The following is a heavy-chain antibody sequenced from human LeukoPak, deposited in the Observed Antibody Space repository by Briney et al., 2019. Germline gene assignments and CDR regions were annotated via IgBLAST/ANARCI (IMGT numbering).Heavy chain of an antibody. V-gene: IGHV4-59*01. D-gene: IGHD3-10*01. J-gene: IGHJ6*02. CDR3: ARAYYGSGSPLYGMDV. CDR1: GGSISSYY. Sequence: SGPTLVKPSETLSLTCTVSGGSISSYYWSWIRQPPGKGLEWIGYIYYSGSTNYNPSLKSRVTISVDTSKNQFSLKLGSVTAADTAVYLCARAYYGSGSPLYGMDVWGQGTTVTVFS. CDR2: IYYSGST.